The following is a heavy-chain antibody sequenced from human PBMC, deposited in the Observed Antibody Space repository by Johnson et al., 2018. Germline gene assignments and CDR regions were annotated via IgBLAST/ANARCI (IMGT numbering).Heavy chain of an antibody. CDR2: IWYDGSSK. V-gene: IGHV3-33*01. J-gene: IGHJ6*03. CDR3: ARGSYYCYMDV. D-gene: IGHD3-10*01. CDR1: GFSFRSYG. Sequence: QVQLVQSGGGVVQPGRSLRLSCAASGFSFRSYGMHWVRQAPGKGLEWVSQIWYDGSSKYYADSVKGRFTISRDNSKDTLFLQMNSLRVEDTALYYCARGSYYCYMDVWGKGTTVTVSS.